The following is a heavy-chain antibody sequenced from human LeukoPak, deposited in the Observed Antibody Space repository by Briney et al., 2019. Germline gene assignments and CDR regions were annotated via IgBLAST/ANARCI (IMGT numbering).Heavy chain of an antibody. CDR3: ARGGGYSYGTFDY. V-gene: IGHV4-34*01. Sequence: SETLSLTCAVYGGSFSGYYWSWIRQPPGKGLEWIGEINHSGSTNYNPSLKSRVTISVDTSKNQFSLKLSSVTAADTAVYYCARGGGYSYGTFDYWGQGTLVTVSS. J-gene: IGHJ4*02. CDR2: INHSGST. CDR1: GGSFSGYY. D-gene: IGHD5-18*01.